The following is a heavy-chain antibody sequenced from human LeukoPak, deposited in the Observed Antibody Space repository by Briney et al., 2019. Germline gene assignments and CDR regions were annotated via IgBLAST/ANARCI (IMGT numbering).Heavy chain of an antibody. V-gene: IGHV4-39*07. CDR3: ARGGAARLHFQN. Sequence: SETLSLTCTVSGGSVSSSSYYWGWIRQPPGRGLEWIGSIYHSGSTYYNPSLKSRVTISVDTSKNQFSLNLNSVTAADTAVYYCARGGAARLHFQNWGQGTLVTVSS. CDR2: IYHSGST. D-gene: IGHD6-6*01. CDR1: GGSVSSSSYY. J-gene: IGHJ1*01.